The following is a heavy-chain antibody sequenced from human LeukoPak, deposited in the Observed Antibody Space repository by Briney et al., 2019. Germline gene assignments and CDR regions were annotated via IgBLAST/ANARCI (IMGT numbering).Heavy chain of an antibody. CDR1: GGSISSSSYY. CDR3: ARVAAVAGTIWYYYYYMDV. V-gene: IGHV4-39*07. D-gene: IGHD6-19*01. Sequence: PSETLSLTCTVSGGSISSSSYYWGWIRQPPGKGLEWFGSIYYSGSTYYNPSLKSRFTISVDTSKNQYSLKLSSVTAADTAVYYCARVAAVAGTIWYYYYYMDVWGKGTTVTVSS. J-gene: IGHJ6*03. CDR2: IYYSGST.